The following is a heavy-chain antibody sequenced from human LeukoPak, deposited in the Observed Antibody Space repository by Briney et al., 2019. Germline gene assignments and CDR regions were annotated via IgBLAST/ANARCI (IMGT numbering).Heavy chain of an antibody. V-gene: IGHV4-59*08. CDR3: ARQSYYDSSGYPFDY. D-gene: IGHD3-22*01. CDR1: GGSFSGYY. Sequence: SETLSLTCAVYGGSFSGYYWSWIRQPPGKGLEWIGYIYYSGSTNYNPSLKSRVTISVDTSKNQFSLKLSSVTAADTAVYYCARQSYYDSSGYPFDYWGQGTLVTVSS. CDR2: IYYSGST. J-gene: IGHJ4*02.